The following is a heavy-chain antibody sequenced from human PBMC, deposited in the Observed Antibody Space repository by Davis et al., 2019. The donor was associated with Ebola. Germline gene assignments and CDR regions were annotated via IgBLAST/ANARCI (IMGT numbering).Heavy chain of an antibody. CDR2: ISSSSSTI. V-gene: IGHV3-48*02. CDR1: GFTFSSYE. CDR3: ARDSQVVVAALGLAWHWFDP. Sequence: GESLKISCAASGFTFSSYEMNWVRQAPGKGLEWVSYISSSSSTIYYADSVKGRFTISRDNAKNSLYLQMNSLRDEDTAVYYCARDSQVVVAALGLAWHWFDPWGQGTLVTVSS. J-gene: IGHJ5*02. D-gene: IGHD2-15*01.